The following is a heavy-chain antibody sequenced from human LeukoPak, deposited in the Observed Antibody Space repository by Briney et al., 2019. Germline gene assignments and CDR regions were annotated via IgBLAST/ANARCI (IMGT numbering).Heavy chain of an antibody. CDR1: GFTFSTYW. Sequence: GGSLRLSCAASGFTFSTYWMHWVRQAPGKGLVWVSRIKSDGGTNYADSVKGRFTISRDNAKKTVSLQMNSLRPEDTGVYYCARAPSEIGGYYPEYFRHWGQGTLVTVSS. CDR2: IKSDGGT. CDR3: ARAPSEIGGYYPEYFRH. D-gene: IGHD3-22*01. V-gene: IGHV3-74*01. J-gene: IGHJ1*01.